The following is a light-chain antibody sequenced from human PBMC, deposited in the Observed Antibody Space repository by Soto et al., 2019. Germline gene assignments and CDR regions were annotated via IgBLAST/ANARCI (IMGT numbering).Light chain of an antibody. CDR3: LQDYNYPRM. J-gene: IGKJ1*01. Sequence: AIRMTQSPSSLSAAVGDRVTITCRASQGIRNDLGWYQQKPGRAPKLLIYAASSLQSGVPSRFGGSGSGTDFTLTISSLQPEDFATYYCLQDYNYPRMFGQGTKVEIK. CDR1: QGIRND. V-gene: IGKV1-6*01. CDR2: AAS.